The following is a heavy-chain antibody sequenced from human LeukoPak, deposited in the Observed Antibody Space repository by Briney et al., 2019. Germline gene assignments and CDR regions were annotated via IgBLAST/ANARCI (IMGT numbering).Heavy chain of an antibody. CDR1: GYTFTSYY. CDR3: ARAFTYYDLWSGYSLGDFGGYYFDY. J-gene: IGHJ4*02. V-gene: IGHV1-46*01. Sequence: GASVKVSCKASGYTFTSYYMHWVRQAPGQGLEWMGIINPSGGSTSYAQKFQGRVTMTRDTSTSTVYMELSSLRSEDTAVYYCARAFTYYDLWSGYSLGDFGGYYFDYWGQGTLVTVSS. CDR2: INPSGGST. D-gene: IGHD3-3*01.